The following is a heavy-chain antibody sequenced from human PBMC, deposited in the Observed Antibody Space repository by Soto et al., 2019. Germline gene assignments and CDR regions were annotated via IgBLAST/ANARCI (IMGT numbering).Heavy chain of an antibody. D-gene: IGHD5-12*01. J-gene: IGHJ4*02. CDR1: GGSFSGYY. Sequence: SETLSLTCAVYGGSFSGYYWSWIRQPPGKGLEWIGEINHSGSTNYNPSLKSRVTISVDTSKNQFSLKLSSVTAADTAVYYCASSEDSGYDYRYYFDYWGQGTLVTVSS. CDR2: INHSGST. V-gene: IGHV4-34*01. CDR3: ASSEDSGYDYRYYFDY.